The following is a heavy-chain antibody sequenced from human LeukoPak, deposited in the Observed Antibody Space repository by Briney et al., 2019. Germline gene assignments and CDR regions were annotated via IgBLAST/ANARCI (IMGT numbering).Heavy chain of an antibody. CDR3: ARLEKLGKAYYFDY. V-gene: IGHV4-59*08. CDR1: GGFISSYY. Sequence: SETLSLTCTVSGGFISSYYWSWIRQPPGKALEWIAYISYSGITNYNPSLKSRVTISVDTSKSQFSLKLTSVTAADTAVYYCARLEKLGKAYYFDYWGQGTLVTVSS. CDR2: ISYSGIT. J-gene: IGHJ4*02. D-gene: IGHD7-27*01.